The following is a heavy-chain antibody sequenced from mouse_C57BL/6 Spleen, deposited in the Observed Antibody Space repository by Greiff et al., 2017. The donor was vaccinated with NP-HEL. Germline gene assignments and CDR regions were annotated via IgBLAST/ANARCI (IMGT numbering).Heavy chain of an antibody. V-gene: IGHV1-80*01. CDR2: IYPGDGDT. Sequence: VQLQQSGAELVKPGASVKISCKASGYAFSSYWMNWVKQRPGKGLEWIGQIYPGDGDTNYNGKFKGKATLTADKSSSTAYMQLSSLTSEDSAVYFCARGVITTVVGGDFDYWGQGTTLTVSS. CDR3: ARGVITTVVGGDFDY. J-gene: IGHJ2*01. D-gene: IGHD1-1*01. CDR1: GYAFSSYW.